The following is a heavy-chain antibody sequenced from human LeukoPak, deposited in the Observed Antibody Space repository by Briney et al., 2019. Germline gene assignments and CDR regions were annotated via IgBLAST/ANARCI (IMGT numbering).Heavy chain of an antibody. CDR1: GGSISSYY. CDR3: ARWRGKSGGYDY. D-gene: IGHD2-15*01. Sequence: SETLSLTCTVSGGSISSYYWSWIRQPPGKGLEWIGYIYYSGSTNYNPSLKSRVTISVDTSKNQFSLKLSSVTAADTAVYHCARWRGKSGGYDYWGQGTLVTVSS. V-gene: IGHV4-59*01. J-gene: IGHJ4*02. CDR2: IYYSGST.